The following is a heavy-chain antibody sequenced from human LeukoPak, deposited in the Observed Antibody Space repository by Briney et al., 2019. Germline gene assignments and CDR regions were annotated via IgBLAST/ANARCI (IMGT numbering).Heavy chain of an antibody. V-gene: IGHV3-23*01. CDR2: IIDSGGIT. Sequence: GWSLRLSRAASGFTFTTYAMNRVRQAPGKGLEGVSAIIDSGGITYYANSVKGRFTISRDNSKTTLYLQMNSLRAEDTAVYYCAKDIYGDYGGVDYWGQGTLVTVSS. CDR1: GFTFTTYA. CDR3: AKDIYGDYGGVDY. J-gene: IGHJ4*02. D-gene: IGHD4-17*01.